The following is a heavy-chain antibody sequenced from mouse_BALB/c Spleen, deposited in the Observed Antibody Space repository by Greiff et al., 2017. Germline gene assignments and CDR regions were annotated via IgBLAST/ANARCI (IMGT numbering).Heavy chain of an antibody. D-gene: IGHD3-1*01. V-gene: IGHV5-12-1*01. CDR3: ARQLGGVADY. CDR1: GFAFSSYD. Sequence: DVKLVESGGGLVKPGGSLKLSCAASGFAFSSYDMSWVRQTPEKRLEWVAYISSGGGSTYYPDTVKGRFTISRDNAKNTLYLQMSSLKSEDTAMYYCARQLGGVADYWGQGTTLTVSS. J-gene: IGHJ2*01. CDR2: ISSGGGST.